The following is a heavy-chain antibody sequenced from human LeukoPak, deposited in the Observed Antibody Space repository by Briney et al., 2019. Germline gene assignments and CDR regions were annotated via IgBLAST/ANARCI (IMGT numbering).Heavy chain of an antibody. CDR3: ARVAAAYDTFSYHGMDV. J-gene: IGHJ6*02. D-gene: IGHD2/OR15-2a*01. CDR2: ISGSGDST. Sequence: GGSLRLSCAASGFTFSSYAMSWVRQAPGKGLEWVSVISGSGDSTYYADSVKGRFTISRDNSKNTLHLQMNSLRPEDAAVYYCARVAAAYDTFSYHGMDVWGQGTTVIVSS. CDR1: GFTFSSYA. V-gene: IGHV3-23*01.